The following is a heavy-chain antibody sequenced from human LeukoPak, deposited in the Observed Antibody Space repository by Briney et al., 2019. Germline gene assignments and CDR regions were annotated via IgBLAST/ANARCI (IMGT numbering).Heavy chain of an antibody. CDR3: AKGYDFWSGGIDY. Sequence: GGSLRLSCAASGFTFSSYAMHWVRQAPGKGLEWVAVISYDGSNKYYADSVKGRFTISRDNSKNTLYLQMNSLRAEDTAVYYCAKGYDFWSGGIDYWGQGTLVTVSS. J-gene: IGHJ4*02. D-gene: IGHD3-3*01. V-gene: IGHV3-30-3*01. CDR1: GFTFSSYA. CDR2: ISYDGSNK.